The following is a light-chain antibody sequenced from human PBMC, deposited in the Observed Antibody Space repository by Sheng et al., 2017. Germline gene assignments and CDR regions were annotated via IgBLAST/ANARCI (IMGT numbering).Light chain of an antibody. V-gene: IGKV2-24*01. Sequence: EIVLTQTPLSSPVTLGQPASMSCRSSQSLVHNDGHTYLSWLHQRPGQPPRLLIYKISNRVSGVPDRFSGSGAGTDFTLKISRVEAEDVGVYYCMQATEFSHVTFGQGTKVEIK. J-gene: IGKJ1*01. CDR1: QSLVHNDGHTY. CDR2: KIS. CDR3: MQATEFSHVT.